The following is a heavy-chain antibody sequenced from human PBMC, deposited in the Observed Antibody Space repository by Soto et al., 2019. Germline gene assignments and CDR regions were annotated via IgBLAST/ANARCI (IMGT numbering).Heavy chain of an antibody. CDR2: INHSGTT. CDR1: RGSFSGFY. D-gene: IGHD6-25*01. J-gene: IGHJ6*02. Sequence: QVQLQQWGAGLLKPSETLALTCGVYRGSFSGFYWSWVRQTPGGGLEWIGEINHSGTTNYNPSFQNRVTISVDKSTKNCSLKMTSVTAADAAVYYWARGRGYVYGSNFYGLDVWGQGTTVTVSS. CDR3: ARGRGYVYGSNFYGLDV. V-gene: IGHV4-34*01.